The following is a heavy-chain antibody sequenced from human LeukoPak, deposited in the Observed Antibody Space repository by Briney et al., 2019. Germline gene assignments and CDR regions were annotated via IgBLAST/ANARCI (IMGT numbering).Heavy chain of an antibody. CDR1: GDSIITSHW. CDR2: IYHIGTT. CDR3: ASARWDF. J-gene: IGHJ4*02. Sequence: SETLSLTCAVSGDSIITSHWWSWVRQPPGKGLEWIGEIYHIGTTNYNPSLKSRVSISVDTSRNQFSLTLSSVTAADTAVYYCASARWDFWGQGTLVTVSS. D-gene: IGHD4-23*01. V-gene: IGHV4-4*02.